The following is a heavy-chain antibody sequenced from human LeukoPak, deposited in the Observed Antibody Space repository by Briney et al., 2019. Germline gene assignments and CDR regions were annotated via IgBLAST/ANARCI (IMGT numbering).Heavy chain of an antibody. J-gene: IGHJ4*02. CDR1: GFTFDDYG. D-gene: IGHD3-22*01. Sequence: GGSLRLSCAASGFTFDDYGMSWVRQAPGKGLEWVSGINWNGGSTGYADSVKGRFTISRDNAKNSLYLQMNSLRAEDTALYYCARGVGGSGYYSNFDYWGQGTLVTVSS. CDR3: ARGVGGSGYYSNFDY. V-gene: IGHV3-20*04. CDR2: INWNGGST.